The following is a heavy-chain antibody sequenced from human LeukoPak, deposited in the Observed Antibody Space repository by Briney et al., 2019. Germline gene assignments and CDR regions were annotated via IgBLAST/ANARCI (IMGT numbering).Heavy chain of an antibody. J-gene: IGHJ5*02. D-gene: IGHD2-2*01. CDR1: GFTFSNAW. V-gene: IGHV3-15*01. Sequence: PGGSLRLSCAASGFTFSNAWMIWVRQAPGKGLEWVGRIKSKTDGGTTDYAAPVKGRFTISRDDSKNTLYLQMNSLKTEDTAVYYCTTPDIVVVPAATGGLDPWGQGTLVTVSS. CDR3: TTPDIVVVPAATGGLDP. CDR2: IKSKTDGGTT.